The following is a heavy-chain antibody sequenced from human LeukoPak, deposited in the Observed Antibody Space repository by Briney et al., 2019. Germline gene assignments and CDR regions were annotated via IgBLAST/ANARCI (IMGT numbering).Heavy chain of an antibody. Sequence: GGSLRLSCAASGFTVSSNYMSWVRQAPGKGLEWVSVIYSGGSTYYADSVKGRFTISRDNSKNTLYLQMNSLRAEDTAVYYCARVRSDYDRSGYGYWGQGTLVTVSS. CDR3: ARVRSDYDRSGYGY. CDR1: GFTVSSNY. CDR2: IYSGGST. D-gene: IGHD3-22*01. J-gene: IGHJ4*02. V-gene: IGHV3-53*01.